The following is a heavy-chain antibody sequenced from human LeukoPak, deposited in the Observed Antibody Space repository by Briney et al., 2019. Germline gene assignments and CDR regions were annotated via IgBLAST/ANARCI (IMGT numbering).Heavy chain of an antibody. Sequence: GRSLRLSCAASGFTFSSYAMHWVRQAPGKGLEWVAVISYDGSNKYYADSVKGRFTISRDNSKNTLYLQMNSLRAEDTAVYYCARDLEEGYNLDYWGQGTLVTVSS. D-gene: IGHD5-24*01. V-gene: IGHV3-30*01. J-gene: IGHJ4*02. CDR1: GFTFSSYA. CDR3: ARDLEEGYNLDY. CDR2: ISYDGSNK.